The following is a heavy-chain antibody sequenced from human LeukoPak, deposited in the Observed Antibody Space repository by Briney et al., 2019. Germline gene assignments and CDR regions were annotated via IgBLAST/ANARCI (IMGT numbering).Heavy chain of an antibody. CDR2: IYYSGST. Sequence: PSETLSLTCTVSGGSISSYYWSWIRQPPGKGLEWIGYIYYSGSTNYNPSLKSRVTISVDTSKNQFSLKLTSVTAADTALYYCARHRVGVTRDFDYRGQGTLVTVSS. CDR1: GGSISSYY. CDR3: ARHRVGVTRDFDY. J-gene: IGHJ4*02. D-gene: IGHD1-26*01. V-gene: IGHV4-59*08.